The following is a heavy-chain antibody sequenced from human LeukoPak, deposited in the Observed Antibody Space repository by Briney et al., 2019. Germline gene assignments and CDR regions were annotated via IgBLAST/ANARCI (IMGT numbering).Heavy chain of an antibody. J-gene: IGHJ4*02. D-gene: IGHD3-10*01. V-gene: IGHV3-11*01. CDR2: ISDSGSVI. Sequence: GGSLRLSCAASGFTFRDYYMTWIRQAPGKGLEWVSYISDSGSVIYFADSVKGRFTISRDNAKNSLYLQMNSLRAEDTAVYYCARNAYYYGSGSYYNDYWGQGTLVTVSS. CDR3: ARNAYYYGSGSYYNDY. CDR1: GFTFRDYY.